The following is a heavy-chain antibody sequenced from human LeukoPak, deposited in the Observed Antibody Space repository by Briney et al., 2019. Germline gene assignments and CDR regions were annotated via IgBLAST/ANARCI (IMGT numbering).Heavy chain of an antibody. CDR2: INHSGST. CDR3: AGRQTMVRGVITNFDY. CDR1: GGSFSGCY. J-gene: IGHJ4*02. D-gene: IGHD3-10*01. V-gene: IGHV4-34*01. Sequence: SETLSLTCAVYGGSFSGCYWSWIRQPPGKGLEWVGAINHSGSTNYHPCFKSRVTISVDPSKNQSSLKLSSVTAADPAGYSCAGRQTMVRGVITNFDYSGPRTLLTVS.